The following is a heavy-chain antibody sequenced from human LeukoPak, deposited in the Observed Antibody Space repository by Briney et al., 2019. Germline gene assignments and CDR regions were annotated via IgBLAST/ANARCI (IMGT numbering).Heavy chain of an antibody. J-gene: IGHJ3*02. D-gene: IGHD3-22*01. V-gene: IGHV4-34*01. CDR2: INHSGST. CDR1: RGSFSGYY. Sequence: SETLSLTCAVYRGSFSGYYWSWIRQPPGKGLEWIGEINHSGSTNHNPSLKSRVTISVDTSRTQFSPKLSSVTAADTAVYYCARGYYYDSSGYFRYPHDAFDIWGQGTLVTVSS. CDR3: ARGYYYDSSGYFRYPHDAFDI.